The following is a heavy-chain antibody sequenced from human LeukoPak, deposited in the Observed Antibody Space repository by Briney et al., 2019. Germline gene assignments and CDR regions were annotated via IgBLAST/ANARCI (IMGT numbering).Heavy chain of an antibody. Sequence: SETLSLTCTVSGGSISSSSYYWGWIRQPPGKGLEWIGSIYYSGSTYYNPSLKSRVTISVDTSKNQFSLKLSSVTAADTAVYYCGRLHYGGNYGYYYYYMDVWGKGTPVTVSS. CDR1: GGSISSSSYY. V-gene: IGHV4-39*01. CDR3: GRLHYGGNYGYYYYYMDV. J-gene: IGHJ6*03. CDR2: IYYSGST. D-gene: IGHD4-23*01.